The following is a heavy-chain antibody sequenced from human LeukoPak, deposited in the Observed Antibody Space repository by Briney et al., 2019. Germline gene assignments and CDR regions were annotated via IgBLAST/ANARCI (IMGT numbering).Heavy chain of an antibody. J-gene: IGHJ6*03. V-gene: IGHV1-8*03. CDR3: ARGRSSGSSGYYLDYYYMDV. CDR1: GYTFTDYF. CDR2: INPKSGGT. Sequence: ASVKVSCKASGYTFTDYFMNWVRQAPGQGLEWMGWINPKSGGTAYAQKFQGRVTITRNTSISTAYMELSSLRSEDTAVYYCARGRSSGSSGYYLDYYYMDVWGKGTTVTVSS. D-gene: IGHD3-22*01.